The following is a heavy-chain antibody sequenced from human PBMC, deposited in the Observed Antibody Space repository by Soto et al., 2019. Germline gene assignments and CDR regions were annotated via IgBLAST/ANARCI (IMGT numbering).Heavy chain of an antibody. CDR1: GFTFSSYS. V-gene: IGHV3-21*01. Sequence: GGSLRLSCAASGFTFSSYSMNWVRQAPGKGLEWVSSISSSSSYIYYADSVKGRFTISRDNAKNSLYLQMNSLRAEDTAVYYCARDQTMYGRTTRDGYFDYWGQGTLVTVSS. J-gene: IGHJ4*02. CDR2: ISSSSSYI. D-gene: IGHD3-10*02. CDR3: ARDQTMYGRTTRDGYFDY.